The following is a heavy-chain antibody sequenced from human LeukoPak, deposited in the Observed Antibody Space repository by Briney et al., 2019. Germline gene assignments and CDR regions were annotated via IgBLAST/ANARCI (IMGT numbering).Heavy chain of an antibody. D-gene: IGHD3-22*01. CDR2: ISAGGGST. J-gene: IGHJ4*02. Sequence: PGGSLRLSCATSGFSLEDYGMSWVRQAPGKGLEWVSGISAGGGSTYYADSVKGRFTISRDNSKNTLYLQMNSLRAEDTAVYYCARDYISGAYYYDSSGYSPLDYWGQGTLVTVSS. CDR1: GFSLEDYG. CDR3: ARDYISGAYYYDSSGYSPLDY. V-gene: IGHV3-23*01.